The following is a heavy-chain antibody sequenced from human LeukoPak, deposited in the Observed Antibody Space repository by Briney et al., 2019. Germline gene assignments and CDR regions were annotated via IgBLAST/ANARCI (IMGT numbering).Heavy chain of an antibody. D-gene: IGHD2-2*01. J-gene: IGHJ5*02. V-gene: IGHV1-69*06. CDR1: GGTLSSYA. CDR2: IIPIFGTA. CDR3: ARVGDDCSSTSCTTYNWFDP. Sequence: SVKVSCKASGGTLSSYAISWVRQAPGQGLEWMGGIIPIFGTANYAQKFQGRVTITADKSTSTAYMELSSLRSEDTAVYYCARVGDDCSSTSCTTYNWFDPWGQGTLVTVSS.